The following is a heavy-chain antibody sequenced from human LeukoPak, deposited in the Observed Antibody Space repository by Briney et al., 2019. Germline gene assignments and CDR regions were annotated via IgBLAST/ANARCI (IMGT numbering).Heavy chain of an antibody. CDR3: AKGAESCTNTSCRIEI. CDR1: GFTFSGYG. D-gene: IGHD2-2*01. CDR2: ISHDGNNK. Sequence: GRSLRLSCAASGFTFSGYGMHWVRLSPGKGLEWVTLISHDGNNKYYADSVKGRFTISRDNSENTLYLQMNRLRTGDTAVYYCAKGAESCTNTSCRIEIWGQGTMVTVSS. V-gene: IGHV3-30*18. J-gene: IGHJ3*02.